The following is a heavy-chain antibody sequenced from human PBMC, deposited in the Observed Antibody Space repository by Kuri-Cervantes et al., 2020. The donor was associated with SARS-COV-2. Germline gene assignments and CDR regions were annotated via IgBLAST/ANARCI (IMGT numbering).Heavy chain of an antibody. CDR2: ISSSSSYI. J-gene: IGHJ5*02. V-gene: IGHV3-21*04. CDR1: GFTFSSYA. Sequence: GGSLRLSCAASGFTFSSYAMNWVRQAPGKGLEWVSSISSSSSYIYYADSVKGRFTISRDNAKNSLYLQMNSLRAEDTAVYYCVRREGMTTYNRWGQGTLVTVSS. D-gene: IGHD4-11*01. CDR3: VRREGMTTYNR.